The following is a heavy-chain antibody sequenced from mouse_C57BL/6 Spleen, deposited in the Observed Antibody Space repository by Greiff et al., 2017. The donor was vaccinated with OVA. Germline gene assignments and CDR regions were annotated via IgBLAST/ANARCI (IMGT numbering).Heavy chain of an antibody. CDR1: GYSFTGYY. J-gene: IGHJ1*03. D-gene: IGHD1-1*01. Sequence: VQLQQSGPELVKPGASVKISCKASGYSFTGYYMHWVKQSHGDILDWIGYIYPYNGVSSYNQKFKGKATLTVDKSSSTAYMELRSLTSEDSAVYYCARNPHPTVVGGYWYFDVWGTGTTVTVSS. CDR2: IYPYNGVS. V-gene: IGHV1-31*01. CDR3: ARNPHPTVVGGYWYFDV.